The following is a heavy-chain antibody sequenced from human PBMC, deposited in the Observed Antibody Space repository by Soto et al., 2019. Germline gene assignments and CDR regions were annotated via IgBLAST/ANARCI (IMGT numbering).Heavy chain of an antibody. D-gene: IGHD1-26*01. CDR2: MNPDSANT. CDR1: GYTFINYD. J-gene: IGHJ4*02. V-gene: IGHV1-8*01. CDR3: ARAIRNQLLSDY. Sequence: QVQLVQSGAEVKQPGASVKVSCRTSGYTFINYDISWVRQATGQGLEWMGWMNPDSANTGYAQKFQGRVTMTRDTSISTAYMELNSLTSEDTAVYYCARAIRNQLLSDYWGQGTLVTVSS.